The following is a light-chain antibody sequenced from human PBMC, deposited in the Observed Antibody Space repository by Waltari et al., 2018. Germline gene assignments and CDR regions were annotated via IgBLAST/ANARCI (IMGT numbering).Light chain of an antibody. Sequence: SYELTQPPSVSVSPGQTARITCYGKPLPRKFAYWYQQKSGQAPVLVIFEDNKRPSGIPERFSGSISGTTATLTISGAQVEDEADYYCSSYTGSSTIYVFGTGTKVTVL. J-gene: IGLJ1*01. CDR2: EDN. V-gene: IGLV3-10*01. CDR3: SSYTGSSTIYV. CDR1: PLPRKF.